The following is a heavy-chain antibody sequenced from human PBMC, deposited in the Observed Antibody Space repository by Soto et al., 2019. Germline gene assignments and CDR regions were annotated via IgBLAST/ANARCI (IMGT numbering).Heavy chain of an antibody. J-gene: IGHJ5*02. D-gene: IGHD3-22*01. CDR3: AKSWNDSSGYYYRLLDQDLAPGYNWFDP. CDR2: ISGSGGST. CDR1: GFTFSSYA. Sequence: PGGSLRLSCAASGFTFSSYAMSWVRQAPGKGLEWVSAISGSGGSTYYADSVKGRFTISRDKSKNTLYLQMNSLRAEDTAVYYCAKSWNDSSGYYYRLLDQDLAPGYNWFDPWGQGTLVTVSS. V-gene: IGHV3-23*01.